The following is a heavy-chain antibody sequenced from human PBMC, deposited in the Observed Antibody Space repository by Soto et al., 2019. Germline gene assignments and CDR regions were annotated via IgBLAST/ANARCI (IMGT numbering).Heavy chain of an antibody. CDR2: IKSKTDGGTT. D-gene: IGHD1-26*01. Sequence: EVQLVESGGGLVKPGGSLRLSCAASGFTFSNAWMNWVRQAPGKGLEWVGRIKSKTDGGTTEYAAPVKGRFTISRDDSKNTLYLQMNSLKTEDTAVYYCTTDPSKSGSYVPFDYWGQGTLVTVSS. J-gene: IGHJ4*02. CDR3: TTDPSKSGSYVPFDY. CDR1: GFTFSNAW. V-gene: IGHV3-15*07.